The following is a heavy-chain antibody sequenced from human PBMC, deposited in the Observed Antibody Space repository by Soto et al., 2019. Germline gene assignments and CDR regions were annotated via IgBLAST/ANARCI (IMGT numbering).Heavy chain of an antibody. J-gene: IGHJ3*01. V-gene: IGHV3-21*02. Sequence: EVQLVESGGGLVMPGGSLRLSCAASGFTFASYHMSWVRQAPGKGLDWVSSINPSSSHIYYSDSVRGRFTISRDDSENSLHLDMNSLRTEDVAIYYCVRGYCGGGGCYLRRDAFDVWGQGTAVTVSS. CDR2: INPSSSHI. CDR1: GFTFASYH. D-gene: IGHD2-15*01. CDR3: VRGYCGGGGCYLRRDAFDV.